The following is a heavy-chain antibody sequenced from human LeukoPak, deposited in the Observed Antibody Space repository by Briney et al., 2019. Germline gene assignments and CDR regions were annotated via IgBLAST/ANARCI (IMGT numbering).Heavy chain of an antibody. D-gene: IGHD3-22*01. CDR3: ATTSGYNDRSGHFDY. CDR2: FDPEDGET. V-gene: IGHV1-24*01. Sequence: ASVKVSCKVSGYTLTELSMHWVRQAPGKGLEWMGGFDPEDGETIYAQKFQGRVTMTEDTSTDTAYMELSSLRSEDTAVYYCATTSGYNDRSGHFDYWGQGTLVTVSS. CDR1: GYTLTELS. J-gene: IGHJ4*02.